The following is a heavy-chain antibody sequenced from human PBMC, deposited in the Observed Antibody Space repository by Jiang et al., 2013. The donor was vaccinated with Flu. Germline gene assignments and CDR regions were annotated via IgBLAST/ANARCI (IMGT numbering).Heavy chain of an antibody. J-gene: IGHJ5*02. V-gene: IGHV4-59*01. Sequence: GPGLVKPSETLSLTCTVSGGSISSYYWSWIRQPPGKGLEWIGYIYYSGSTNYNPSLKSRVTISVDTSKNQFSLKLSSVTAADTAVYYCARNAEGDWFDPWGQGTLVTVSS. CDR2: IYYSGST. CDR3: ARNAEGDWFDP. CDR1: GGSISSYY.